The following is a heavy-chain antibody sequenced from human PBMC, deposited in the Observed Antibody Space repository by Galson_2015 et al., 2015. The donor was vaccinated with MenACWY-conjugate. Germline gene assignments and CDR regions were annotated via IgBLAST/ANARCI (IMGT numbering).Heavy chain of an antibody. CDR1: GFTLSSNT. D-gene: IGHD6-6*01. Sequence: LRLSCAASGFTLSSNTMNWVRQAPGKGLVWVSRISIDGITTAYADSVKGRFTISRDNAENTLYLQMNSLRAEDTAVYYCARQRSGGSSEFDYWGQGTLVTVSS. CDR3: ARQRSGGSSEFDY. J-gene: IGHJ4*02. CDR2: ISIDGITT. V-gene: IGHV3-74*01.